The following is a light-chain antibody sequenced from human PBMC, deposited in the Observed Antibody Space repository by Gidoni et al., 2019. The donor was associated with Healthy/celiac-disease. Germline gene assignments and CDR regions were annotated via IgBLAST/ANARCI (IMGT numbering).Light chain of an antibody. CDR3: MQALHTPYT. CDR2: LGS. J-gene: IGKJ2*01. V-gene: IGKV2-28*01. CDR1: QSLLHSNGYNY. Sequence: DIVMTQSPRSLPVTPGEPASICCRSSQSLLHSNGYNYLDWYLQKPGQSPQLLIYLGSNRASGVPDRFSGSGSGTDFTLKISRVEAEDVGVYYCMQALHTPYTFGQGTQLEIK.